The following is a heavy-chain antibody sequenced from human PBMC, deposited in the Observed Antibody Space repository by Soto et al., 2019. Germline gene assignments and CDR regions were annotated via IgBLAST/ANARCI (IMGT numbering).Heavy chain of an antibody. J-gene: IGHJ4*02. CDR1: GFTFSDHY. Sequence: EVQLVESGGGLVQPGGSLRLSCAASGFTFSDHYMEWVRQAPGKGMEWVGRIRNKANSYTTEYGASVKGRFTISRDDSKNTLPLQMNSLKTEDTAVYYCASAWFGELKSFDYWGQGTLVTVSS. V-gene: IGHV3-72*01. D-gene: IGHD3-10*01. CDR3: ASAWFGELKSFDY. CDR2: IRNKANSYTT.